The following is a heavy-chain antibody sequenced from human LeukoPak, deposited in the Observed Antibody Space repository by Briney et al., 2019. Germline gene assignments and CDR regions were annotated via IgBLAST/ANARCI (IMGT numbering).Heavy chain of an antibody. V-gene: IGHV3-7*01. J-gene: IGHJ3*02. Sequence: GGSLRLSCAASGFTFSSYWMSWVRQAPGKGLEWVANIKQDGSEKYYVDSVKGRFTISRDNAKNSLYPQMNGLRAEDTAVHYCARDAMIVDDASDIWGQGTMVTVSS. CDR1: GFTFSSYW. D-gene: IGHD3-22*01. CDR3: ARDAMIVDDASDI. CDR2: IKQDGSEK.